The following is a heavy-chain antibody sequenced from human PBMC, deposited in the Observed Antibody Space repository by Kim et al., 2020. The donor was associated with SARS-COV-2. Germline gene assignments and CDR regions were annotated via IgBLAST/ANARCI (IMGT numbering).Heavy chain of an antibody. Sequence: GGSLRLSCVTSGFTFSNYEMNWVRQAPGKGLQWVAYLSGTSRTIYHAYSVKGRFTISRDNAKNTLYLQMNSLRGEDTAIYYCARDSAGRPFDYWGQGTL. D-gene: IGHD3-10*01. J-gene: IGHJ4*02. CDR3: ARDSAGRPFDY. CDR1: GFTFSNYE. V-gene: IGHV3-48*03. CDR2: LSGTSRTI.